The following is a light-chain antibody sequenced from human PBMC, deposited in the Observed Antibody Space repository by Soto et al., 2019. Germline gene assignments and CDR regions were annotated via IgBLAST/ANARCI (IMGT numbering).Light chain of an antibody. CDR1: QSINRY. CDR3: QQSSSTPPT. Sequence: DIQMTQSPSSLSASVGDRVTISCRASQSINRYLHWYQQKPGEAPKLLIYAASSLQSGVPSRFSGSGYGTDFSLTISSLQPEDFATYYCQQSSSTPPTFGQGTRVEMK. V-gene: IGKV1-39*01. CDR2: AAS. J-gene: IGKJ1*01.